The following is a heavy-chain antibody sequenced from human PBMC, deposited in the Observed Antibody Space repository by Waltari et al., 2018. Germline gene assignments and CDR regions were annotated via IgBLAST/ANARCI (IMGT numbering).Heavy chain of an antibody. CDR3: ARGGGSGYESRPPFDI. CDR2: INHSGST. J-gene: IGHJ3*02. Sequence: QVQLQQWGAGLLKPSETLSLTCAVYGGSFSGYYWSWIRQPPGKGLEWIGEINHSGSTNYNPSLKSRVTISVDTSKNQFARKLSSVTAADTAVYYCARGGGSGYESRPPFDIWGQGTMVTVSS. V-gene: IGHV4-34*01. CDR1: GGSFSGYY. D-gene: IGHD5-12*01.